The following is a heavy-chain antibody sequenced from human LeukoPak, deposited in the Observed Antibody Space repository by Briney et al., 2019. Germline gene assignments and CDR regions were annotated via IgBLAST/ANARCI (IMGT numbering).Heavy chain of an antibody. Sequence: SVTVSFKASGGTFSSYAISWVRQAPGQGLEWMGRIIPILGIANYAQKFQGRVTITADKSTSTAYMELSSLRSEDTAVYYCASSPETGRYYFDYWGQGTLVTVSS. V-gene: IGHV1-69*04. J-gene: IGHJ4*02. CDR2: IIPILGIA. D-gene: IGHD1-1*01. CDR1: GGTFSSYA. CDR3: ASSPETGRYYFDY.